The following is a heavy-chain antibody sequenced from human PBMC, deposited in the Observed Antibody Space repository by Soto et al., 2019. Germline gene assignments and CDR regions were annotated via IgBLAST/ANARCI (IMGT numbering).Heavy chain of an antibody. CDR1: GFTLISDA. CDR2: ISGSGGSK. Sequence: EVQLLESGCGWVQPGGSLRLSGAASGFTLISDALTWVSRTRGKGRDCAPAISGSGGSKYYAYPVKGRFTISRDNSKNTLYLQMNSLRAEDTAVYYGAKDRVRYSGYDLHWFDPWGQGALVTVSS. CDR3: AKDRVRYSGYDLHWFDP. J-gene: IGHJ5*02. D-gene: IGHD5-12*01. V-gene: IGHV3-23*01.